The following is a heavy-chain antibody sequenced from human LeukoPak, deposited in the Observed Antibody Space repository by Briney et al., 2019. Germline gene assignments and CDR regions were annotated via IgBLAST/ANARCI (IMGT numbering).Heavy chain of an antibody. CDR3: ARLTRDGYNIDY. Sequence: ATLSLTCTVSGASINSYFWSWIRQPPGKGLEWIGYVYYSGSTDYNPSLKSRVTMSVDTSKNQFSLKLSSVTAADTAVYYCARLTRDGYNIDYWGQGTLVTVSS. V-gene: IGHV4-59*08. CDR2: VYYSGST. CDR1: GASINSYF. J-gene: IGHJ4*02. D-gene: IGHD5-24*01.